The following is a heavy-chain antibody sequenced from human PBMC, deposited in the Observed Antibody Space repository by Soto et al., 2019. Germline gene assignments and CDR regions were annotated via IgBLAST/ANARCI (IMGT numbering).Heavy chain of an antibody. J-gene: IGHJ6*02. CDR2: IRSKANSYAT. CDR1: GFTFSGSA. V-gene: IGHV3-73*02. CDR3: TPSASDYYYGMDV. Sequence: EVQLVESGGGLVQPGGSLKLSCAASGFTFSGSAMHWVRQASGKGLEWVGRIRSKANSYATAYAASVKGRFTISRDDSKKTAYLQMNSLKTEDTAVYYCTPSASDYYYGMDVWGQGTTVTVSS.